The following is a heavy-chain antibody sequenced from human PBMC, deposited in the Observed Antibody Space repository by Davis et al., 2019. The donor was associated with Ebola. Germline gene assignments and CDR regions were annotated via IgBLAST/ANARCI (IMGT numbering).Heavy chain of an antibody. CDR1: GYTFTSYA. CDR2: INAGNGNT. Sequence: ASVKVSCKASGYTFTSYAMHWVRQAPGQRLEWMGWINAGNGNTKYSQNLQGRVTMTTDTSTSTAYMELRSLRSDDTAVYYCARVWGMVKIGWFDPWGQGTLVTVSS. D-gene: IGHD5-18*01. J-gene: IGHJ5*02. V-gene: IGHV1-3*01. CDR3: ARVWGMVKIGWFDP.